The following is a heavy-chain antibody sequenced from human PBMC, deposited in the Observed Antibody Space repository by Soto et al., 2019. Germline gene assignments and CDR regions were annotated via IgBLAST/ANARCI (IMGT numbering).Heavy chain of an antibody. CDR1: GYTLTSYY. J-gene: IGHJ5*02. CDR3: ARVGIPRGYSSSWPPYNWFDP. Sequence: ASVKVSCKASGYTLTSYYMHWVRQAPGQGLEWMGIINPSGGSTSYAQKFQGRVTMTRDTSTSTVYMELSSLRSEDTAVYYCARVGIPRGYSSSWPPYNWFDPWGQGTLVTVSS. D-gene: IGHD6-13*01. V-gene: IGHV1-46*01. CDR2: INPSGGST.